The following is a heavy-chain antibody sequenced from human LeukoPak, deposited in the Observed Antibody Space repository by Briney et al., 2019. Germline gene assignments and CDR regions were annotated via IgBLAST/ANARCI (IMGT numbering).Heavy chain of an antibody. D-gene: IGHD2-15*01. CDR1: GFTFSDYG. CDR2: ISDNGNDK. CDR3: AGGLLGCRSGSCYPTDY. Sequence: GGSLRLSCAVSGFTFSDYGMHWVRQAPGKGLEWVAVISDNGNDKWYIDSVKGRFTISRDNSKNTVYLQMNSLRPEDTALYYCAGGLLGCRSGSCYPTDYWGQGTLVTVSS. V-gene: IGHV3-30*03. J-gene: IGHJ4*02.